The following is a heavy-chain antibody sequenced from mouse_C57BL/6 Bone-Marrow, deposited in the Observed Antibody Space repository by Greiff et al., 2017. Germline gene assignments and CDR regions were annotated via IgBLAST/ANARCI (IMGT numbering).Heavy chain of an antibody. CDR1: GYTFTSYT. V-gene: IGHV1-4*01. J-gene: IGHJ1*03. CDR3: ARQQVFDV. Sequence: VKLMESGAELARPGASVKMSCKASGYTFTSYTMHWVKQRPGQGLEWIGYINPSSGYTKYNQKFKDKATLTADKSSSTAYMQLSSRTSEDSAVYYCARQQVFDVWGTGTTVTGSS. CDR2: INPSSGYT.